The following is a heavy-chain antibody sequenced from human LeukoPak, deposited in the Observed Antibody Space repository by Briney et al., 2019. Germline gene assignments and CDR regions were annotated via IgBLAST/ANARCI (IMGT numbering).Heavy chain of an antibody. J-gene: IGHJ4*02. CDR2: INPSGGST. D-gene: IGHD1-20*01. Sequence: ASVKVSCKASGYTFTSYYMHWVRQAPGQGLEWMGIINPSGGSTSYAQKFQGRVTMTRDTSISTAYMELSRLSSDDTAVYYCARDNWNHNRLDYWGQGTLVTVSS. V-gene: IGHV1-46*01. CDR3: ARDNWNHNRLDY. CDR1: GYTFTSYY.